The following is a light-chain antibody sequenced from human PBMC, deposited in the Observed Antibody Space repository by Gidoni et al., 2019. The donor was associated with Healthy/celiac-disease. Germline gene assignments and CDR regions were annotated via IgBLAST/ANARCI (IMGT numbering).Light chain of an antibody. V-gene: IGKV1-39*01. CDR3: QQSYSTPPGFT. CDR2: AAS. J-gene: IGKJ3*01. CDR1: QSISSY. Sequence: DIQMTQSPSSLSASVGDRVTITCRASQSISSYLNWYQQKPGKAPKLLTYAASSLQSGVPSRFSGSGSGTDFTLTISSLQPEDFATYYCQQSYSTPPGFTFGPGTNVDIK.